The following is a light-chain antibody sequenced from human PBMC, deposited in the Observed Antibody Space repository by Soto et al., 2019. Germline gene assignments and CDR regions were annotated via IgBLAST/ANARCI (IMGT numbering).Light chain of an antibody. CDR2: CAS. V-gene: IGKV3-15*01. Sequence: EIVMTQSPATLSVSPGERATLSCRASQSVSSNLAWYQQKPGQAPRLLIYCASTRATGIPARFSGSGSGTECTLTISSLQSEDFAVYYCQQYNNWLITFGQGTRLEIK. J-gene: IGKJ5*01. CDR1: QSVSSN. CDR3: QQYNNWLIT.